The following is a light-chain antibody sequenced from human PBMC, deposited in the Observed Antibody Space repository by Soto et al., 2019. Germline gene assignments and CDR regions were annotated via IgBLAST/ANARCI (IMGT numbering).Light chain of an antibody. CDR1: NSDVGSYNR. CDR2: DVN. V-gene: IGLV2-14*01. J-gene: IGLJ1*01. CDR3: NSYTTSETYV. Sequence: QSVLTQPASVSGSPGQSITISCTGTNSDVGSYNRVSWYQQPPGTAPKLIIYDVNNRPSGVSYRFSGSKSCNTASLTISGLQAEDEADYYCNSYTTSETYVFGTGTKVTVL.